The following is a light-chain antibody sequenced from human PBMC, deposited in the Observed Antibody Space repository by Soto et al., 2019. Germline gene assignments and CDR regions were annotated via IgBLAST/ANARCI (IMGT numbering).Light chain of an antibody. CDR1: QSVSSSY. V-gene: IGKV3-20*01. J-gene: IGKJ4*01. Sequence: EIVLTQSPGTLSLSPGERATLSCRASQSVSSSYLAWYQHKPGQAPRQLIYGASSRATGIPDRFSGSGSGTDVTLTITRLEPEDFAVYYCQHYRTSFGGGPRVEIK. CDR2: GAS. CDR3: QHYRTS.